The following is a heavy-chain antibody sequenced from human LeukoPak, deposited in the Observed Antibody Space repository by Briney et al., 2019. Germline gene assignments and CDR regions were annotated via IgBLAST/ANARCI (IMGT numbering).Heavy chain of an antibody. V-gene: IGHV1-8*01. CDR3: ARGPPEHPQGY. Sequence: ASVKVSCKASGYTFATYDINWVRQATGQGLEWMGWMNPNSGNTDYAQKFQGRVTMTRNTSITTAYMELNNLRSEDTAVYYCARGPPEHPQGYWGQGTLVTVSS. CDR2: MNPNSGNT. J-gene: IGHJ4*02. CDR1: GYTFATYD. D-gene: IGHD1-14*01.